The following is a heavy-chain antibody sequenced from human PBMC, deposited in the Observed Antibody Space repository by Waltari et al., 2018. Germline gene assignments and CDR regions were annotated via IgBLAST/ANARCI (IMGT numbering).Heavy chain of an antibody. CDR1: GGSFSGYY. D-gene: IGHD6-13*01. Sequence: QVQLQQWGAGLLKPSETLSLTCAVYGGSFSGYYWSWIRQPPGKGLEWIGEINHSGSTNYTPSLRSRVTISVDTSKNQFSLKLSSVTAADTAVYYCARVGRKQQPPHMDVWGKGTTVTVSS. CDR2: INHSGST. CDR3: ARVGRKQQPPHMDV. V-gene: IGHV4-34*01. J-gene: IGHJ6*03.